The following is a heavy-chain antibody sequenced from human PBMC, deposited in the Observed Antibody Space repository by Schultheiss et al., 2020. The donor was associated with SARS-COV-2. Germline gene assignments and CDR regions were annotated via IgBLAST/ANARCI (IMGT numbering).Heavy chain of an antibody. J-gene: IGHJ6*02. CDR3: AKAPSYGDYYYGMDV. D-gene: IGHD1-26*01. CDR1: GFTFSSYA. CDR2: INSDGSST. Sequence: GESLKISCAASGFTFSSYAMSWVRQAPGKGLVWVSRINSDGSSTSYADSVKGRFTISRDNAKNTLYLQMNSLRAEDTAVYYCAKAPSYGDYYYGMDVWGQGTTVTVSS. V-gene: IGHV3-74*01.